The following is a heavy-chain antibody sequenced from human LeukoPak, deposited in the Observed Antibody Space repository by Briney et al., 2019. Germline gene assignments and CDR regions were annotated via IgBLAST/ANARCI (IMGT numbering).Heavy chain of an antibody. Sequence: SETLSLTCAVYGGSFSGYYWSWIRQPPGKGLEWIGEINHSGSTNYNPSLKSRVTILVDTSKNQFSLKLSSVTAADTAVYYCARGTADYGDYVPWFDPWGQGTLVTVSS. V-gene: IGHV4-34*01. CDR3: ARGTADYGDYVPWFDP. J-gene: IGHJ5*02. D-gene: IGHD4-17*01. CDR2: INHSGST. CDR1: GGSFSGYY.